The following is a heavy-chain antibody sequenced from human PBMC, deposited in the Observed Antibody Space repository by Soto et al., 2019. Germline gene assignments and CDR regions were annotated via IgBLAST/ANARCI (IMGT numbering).Heavy chain of an antibody. J-gene: IGHJ4*02. CDR1: GGSISSGGYY. CDR3: AREINSYGYRTFDY. Sequence: SETLSLTCTVSGGSISSGGYYWSWIRQHPGKGLEWIGYIYYSGSTYYNPSLKSRVTISVDTSKNQFSLKLSSVTAADTAVYYCAREINSYGYRTFDYWGQGTLVTVS. CDR2: IYYSGST. D-gene: IGHD5-18*01. V-gene: IGHV4-31*03.